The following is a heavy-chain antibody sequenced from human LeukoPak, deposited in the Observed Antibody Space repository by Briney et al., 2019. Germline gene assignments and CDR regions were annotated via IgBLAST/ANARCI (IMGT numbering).Heavy chain of an antibody. V-gene: IGHV5-51*01. J-gene: IGHJ4*02. CDR1: GYSFTTYW. Sequence: GESLKISCKGSGYSFTTYWIGWVRQMPGKGLEWMGIIYPGDSDTRYSPSFQGQVTISADRSISTAYLQWTSLKASDTAMYYCARQEPPTIPLAYWGQGTLVTVSS. D-gene: IGHD5-12*01. CDR2: IYPGDSDT. CDR3: ARQEPPTIPLAY.